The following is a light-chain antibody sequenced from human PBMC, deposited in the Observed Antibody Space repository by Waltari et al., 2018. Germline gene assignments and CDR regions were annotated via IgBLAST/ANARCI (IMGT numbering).Light chain of an antibody. J-gene: IGLJ6*01. CDR2: DVS. Sequence: QSALTPPASVSGSPGPSITISCTGTSSDVGGYKHVPWYQQHPGKAPKLMIYDVSNRPSGVSNRFSGSKSGNTASLTISGLQAEDEADYYCSSYTSSSTNVFGSGTKVTVL. CDR1: SSDVGGYKH. CDR3: SSYTSSSTNV. V-gene: IGLV2-14*03.